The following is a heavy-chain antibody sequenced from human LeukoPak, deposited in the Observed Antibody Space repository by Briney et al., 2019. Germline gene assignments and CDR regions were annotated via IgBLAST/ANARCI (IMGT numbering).Heavy chain of an antibody. Sequence: PGGSLRLSCAASGFTFSSYWMHWVRQAPGKGLVWASRISTDGSSTNSADSVEGRLTISRDNAKNTLYLQMNSLRAEDTAVYYCVREYSSSSGRAFDIWGQGTMVTVSP. CDR3: VREYSSSSGRAFDI. CDR1: GFTFSSYW. J-gene: IGHJ3*02. D-gene: IGHD6-6*01. V-gene: IGHV3-74*01. CDR2: ISTDGSST.